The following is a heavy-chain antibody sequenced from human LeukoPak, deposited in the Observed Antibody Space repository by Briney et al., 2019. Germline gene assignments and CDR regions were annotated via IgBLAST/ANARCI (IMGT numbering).Heavy chain of an antibody. CDR2: INPNSRGT. CDR3: ARGGTDYGDYGNY. J-gene: IGHJ4*02. V-gene: IGHV1-2*06. Sequence: ASVKVSRKASGYTFTGYYMHWVRQAPGQGLEWMGRINPNSRGTNYAQKFQGRVTMTRDTSISTAYMELSRLRSEDTAVHYCARGGTDYGDYGNYWGQGTLVTVSS. CDR1: GYTFTGYY. D-gene: IGHD4-17*01.